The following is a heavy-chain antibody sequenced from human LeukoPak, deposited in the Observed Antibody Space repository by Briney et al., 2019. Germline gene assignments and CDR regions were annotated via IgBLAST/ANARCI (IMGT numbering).Heavy chain of an antibody. J-gene: IGHJ5*02. D-gene: IGHD3-10*01. CDR1: GYTFTSYD. CDR3: ARDRGTITMVRGVIYWFDP. Sequence: GASVKVSCKASGYTFTSYDINWVRQATGQGLEWMGWMNPNSGGTNYAQKFQGRVTMTRDTSISTAYMELSRLRSDDTAVYYCARDRGTITMVRGVIYWFDPWGQGTLVTVSS. CDR2: MNPNSGGT. V-gene: IGHV1-2*02.